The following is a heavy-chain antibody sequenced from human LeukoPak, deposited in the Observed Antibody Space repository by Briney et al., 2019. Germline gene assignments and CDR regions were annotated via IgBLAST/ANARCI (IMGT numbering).Heavy chain of an antibody. D-gene: IGHD5-24*01. J-gene: IGHJ3*02. CDR3: ARVGDGLNDGFDM. V-gene: IGHV1-2*06. CDR2: INPKTGGT. Sequence: ASVKVSCKASGYTFTGYYMNWVRQAPGQGLEWLGRINPKTGGTNYAQNFQGRVTMTRDTSISTAYTELSRLRSDDTAVYYCARVGDGLNDGFDMWGQGTMVTVSS. CDR1: GYTFTGYY.